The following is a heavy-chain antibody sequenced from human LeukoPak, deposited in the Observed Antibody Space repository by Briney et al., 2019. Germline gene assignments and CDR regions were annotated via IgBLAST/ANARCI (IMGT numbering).Heavy chain of an antibody. J-gene: IGHJ4*02. CDR3: TKYYYDSKVDF. D-gene: IGHD3-22*01. V-gene: IGHV3-15*01. Sequence: PGGSLRLSCAASRFFLSAYNMNWVRQAPGKGLEWVGRIKSKTDGGTTNYAAPVKDRFTISRDDSKNTLYLQMNSLKTEDTAVYYCTKYYYDSKVDFWGQGTLVTVSS. CDR1: RFFLSAYN. CDR2: IKSKTDGGTT.